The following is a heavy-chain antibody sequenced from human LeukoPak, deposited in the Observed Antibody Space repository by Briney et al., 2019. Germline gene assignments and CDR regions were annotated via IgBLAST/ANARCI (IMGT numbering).Heavy chain of an antibody. CDR1: GGSVTSYF. J-gene: IGHJ4*02. D-gene: IGHD6-13*01. V-gene: IGHV4-59*02. CDR2: IFYTGST. Sequence: SETLSLTCTVSGGSVTSYFWSWFRQPPGMRLEWIAYIFYTGSTNYNPSLKSRVTMSVDTSKNQFSLKLSSVTAADTAVYYCARENPSSTVDYWGQGTLVTVSS. CDR3: ARENPSSTVDY.